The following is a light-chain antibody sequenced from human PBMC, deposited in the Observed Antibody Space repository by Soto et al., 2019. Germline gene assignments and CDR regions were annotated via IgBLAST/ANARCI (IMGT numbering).Light chain of an antibody. CDR2: GAS. CDR3: QQYGSSRLT. J-gene: IGKJ4*01. CDR1: QSIRSN. Sequence: EIVMTQSPDTLTVSPGEGATLSCRVSQSIRSNLAWYQQRPGQAPRLLMYGASTRADDIPARFTGSGSGTDFTLTISRLEPEDFAVYYCQQYGSSRLTFGGGTQLDIK. V-gene: IGKV3-20*01.